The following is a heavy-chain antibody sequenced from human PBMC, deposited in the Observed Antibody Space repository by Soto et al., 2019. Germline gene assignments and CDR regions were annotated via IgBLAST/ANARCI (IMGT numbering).Heavy chain of an antibody. CDR2: ISGSGGRT. CDR3: AKEPVMYCSGGSCYSGIFDY. D-gene: IGHD2-15*01. CDR1: GFTFSSYA. Sequence: GSLRLSCAASGFTFSSYAMSWVRQAPGKGLEWFSGISGSGGRTYYADSVKGRFTISRDNSKNTLYLQMNSLRAEDTAVYYCAKEPVMYCSGGSCYSGIFDYWGQGTLVTVSS. V-gene: IGHV3-23*01. J-gene: IGHJ4*02.